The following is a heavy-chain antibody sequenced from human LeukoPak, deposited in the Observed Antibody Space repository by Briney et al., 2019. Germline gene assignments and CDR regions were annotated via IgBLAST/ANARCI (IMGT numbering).Heavy chain of an antibody. CDR2: IKQDGSEK. CDR1: GFTFSNYG. J-gene: IGHJ4*02. Sequence: GGSLRLSCAASGFTFSNYGMTWVRQAPGKGLEWVANIKQDGSEKYYVDSVKGRFTISRDNAKNSLYLQMNSLRAEDTAVYYCARGGGSFYNYWGQGTLVTVSS. V-gene: IGHV3-7*04. D-gene: IGHD2-15*01. CDR3: ARGGGSFYNY.